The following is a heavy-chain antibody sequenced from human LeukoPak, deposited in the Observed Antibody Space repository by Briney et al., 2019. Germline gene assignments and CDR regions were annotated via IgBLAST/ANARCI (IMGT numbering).Heavy chain of an antibody. D-gene: IGHD5-24*01. CDR1: GFTSGSYS. J-gene: IGHJ4*02. V-gene: IGHV3-7*01. Sequence: PGGSLRLSCVASGFTSGSYSMSWVRQAPGKGLEWVASIKHGGHEKHYLDSVKGRFAISRDNTKNSLYLQINSLRAEDAAVYYCARGRVDSNYSHLDSWGQGTLVTVSS. CDR2: IKHGGHEK. CDR3: ARGRVDSNYSHLDS.